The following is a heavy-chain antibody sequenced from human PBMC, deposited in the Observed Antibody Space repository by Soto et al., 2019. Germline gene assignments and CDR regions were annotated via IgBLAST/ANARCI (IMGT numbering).Heavy chain of an antibody. J-gene: IGHJ4*02. CDR3: ARRLYSSGWSVDY. Sequence: VGSLRLSCAASGFTFSDYYMSWIRQAPGKGLEWVSYISSSSSYTNYADSVKGRFTISRDNAKNSLYLQMNSLRAEDTAVYYCARRLYSSGWSVDYWGQGTLVTVSS. D-gene: IGHD6-19*01. V-gene: IGHV3-11*06. CDR1: GFTFSDYY. CDR2: ISSSSSYT.